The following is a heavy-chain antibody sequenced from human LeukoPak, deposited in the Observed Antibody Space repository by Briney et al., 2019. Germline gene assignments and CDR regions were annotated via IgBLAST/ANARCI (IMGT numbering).Heavy chain of an antibody. D-gene: IGHD1-14*01. Sequence: SETLSLTCTVSSGSISSYYWSWIRQPPGKGLEWIGYIYYSGNTNYNPSLKSRVTISVDTSKNQFSLNLSSVTAADTAVYYCARAPGGNPTTHYFDYWGQGTLVTVSS. CDR2: IYYSGNT. J-gene: IGHJ4*02. V-gene: IGHV4-59*01. CDR3: ARAPGGNPTTHYFDY. CDR1: SGSISSYY.